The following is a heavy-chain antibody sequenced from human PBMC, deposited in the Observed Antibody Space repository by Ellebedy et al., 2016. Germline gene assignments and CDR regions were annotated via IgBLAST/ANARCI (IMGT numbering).Heavy chain of an antibody. J-gene: IGHJ4*02. D-gene: IGHD1-26*01. V-gene: IGHV5-10-1*01. CDR1: GYSFTSYW. Sequence: GESLKISXKGSGYSFTSYWISWVRQMPGKGLEWMGRIDPSDSYTNYSPSFQGHVTISADKSISTAYLQWSSLKASDTAMYYCASRGGATVDYWGQGTLVTVSS. CDR2: IDPSDSYT. CDR3: ASRGGATVDY.